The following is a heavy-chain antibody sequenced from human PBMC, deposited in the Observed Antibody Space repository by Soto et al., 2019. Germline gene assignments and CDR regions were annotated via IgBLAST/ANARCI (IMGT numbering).Heavy chain of an antibody. CDR2: IDYSGST. V-gene: IGHV4-31*03. CDR3: ARAHGSGSYAWFDP. Sequence: QVQLQESGPGLVKPSQTLSLNCTVSGGSIRTGGYFWTWIRQRPGKGLEWIGFIDYSGSTFYSPSLRGRATLSVDMSKNEFSLRLSSVTAADTAVYYCARAHGSGSYAWFDPWGQGTLVTASS. J-gene: IGHJ5*02. CDR1: GGSIRTGGYF. D-gene: IGHD3-10*01.